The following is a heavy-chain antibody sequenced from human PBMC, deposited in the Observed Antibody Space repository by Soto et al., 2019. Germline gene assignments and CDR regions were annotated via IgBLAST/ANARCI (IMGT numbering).Heavy chain of an antibody. CDR2: IYYNGST. Sequence: PSETLSLTCTVSGGSISSGGDYWSWIRQHPGKGLEWIGYIYYNGSTNYNPSLKSRVTTSVDTSKNQFSLKLSSVTAADTAVYYCARARGVATIIYYYGMDVWGQGTTVTVSS. D-gene: IGHD5-12*01. CDR3: ARARGVATIIYYYGMDV. CDR1: GGSISSGGDY. V-gene: IGHV4-31*03. J-gene: IGHJ6*02.